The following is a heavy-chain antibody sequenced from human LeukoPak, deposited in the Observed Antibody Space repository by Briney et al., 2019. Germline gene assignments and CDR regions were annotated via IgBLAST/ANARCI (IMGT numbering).Heavy chain of an antibody. D-gene: IGHD4-23*01. CDR2: IYYSGST. V-gene: IGHV4-59*01. CDR3: ARGGTAVIAPYAFDI. Sequence: SETLSLTCTVSGXSISSYYWSWIRQPPGKGLEWIVYIYYSGSTNCNPSVKSRVAMSVDTSKKQFSLKLSSLTAADTAVYYCARGGTAVIAPYAFDIWGQGTMVTVSS. J-gene: IGHJ3*02. CDR1: GXSISSYY.